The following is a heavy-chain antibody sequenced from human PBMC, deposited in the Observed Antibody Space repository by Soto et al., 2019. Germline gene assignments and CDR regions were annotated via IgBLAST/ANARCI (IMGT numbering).Heavy chain of an antibody. CDR2: ISSSSSYI. V-gene: IGHV3-21*01. CDR3: ARSLEGDSSGYYGPTERSSPFY. D-gene: IGHD3-22*01. J-gene: IGHJ4*02. CDR1: GFTFSSFT. Sequence: GGSLRLCCATSGFTFSSFTMNWVRQAPGKGLELVSSISSSSSYIYYANSMTGRFTISRDNAKNTLYLQLNSLRVEDTAVYYCARSLEGDSSGYYGPTERSSPFYWGAGTVVTVSS.